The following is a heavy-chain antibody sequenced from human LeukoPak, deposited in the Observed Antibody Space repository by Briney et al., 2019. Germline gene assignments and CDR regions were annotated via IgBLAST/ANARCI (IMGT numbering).Heavy chain of an antibody. V-gene: IGHV4-4*02. CDR3: AGLVGRYSSGLYYYYFDY. CDR1: GDSINSPDL. J-gene: IGHJ4*02. Sequence: PSETLSLTCTVSGDSINSPDLWSWVRQPPGKGLEWIGEMYLSGTTHSNPSVKSRVTISIDKSKNPFFLNLSSVTAADTAVYYCAGLVGRYSSGLYYYYFDYWGQGTLVTVSS. CDR2: MYLSGTT. D-gene: IGHD3-22*01.